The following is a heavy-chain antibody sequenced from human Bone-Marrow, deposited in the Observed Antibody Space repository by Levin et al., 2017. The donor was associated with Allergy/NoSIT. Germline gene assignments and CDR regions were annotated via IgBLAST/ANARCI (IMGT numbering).Heavy chain of an antibody. V-gene: IGHV3-23*01. CDR3: AKWVRGSDAGWFFDF. D-gene: IGHD3-16*01. CDR1: GFTFSSYA. CDR2: LSGRGETT. J-gene: IGHJ2*01. Sequence: GGSLRLSCAASGFTFSSYAMTWVRQAPGKGLEWISGLSGRGETTYYADSVKGRFTISRANDKNTLFLQMNSLRTEDTALFYCAKWVRGSDAGWFFDFWGRGTLVTVSS.